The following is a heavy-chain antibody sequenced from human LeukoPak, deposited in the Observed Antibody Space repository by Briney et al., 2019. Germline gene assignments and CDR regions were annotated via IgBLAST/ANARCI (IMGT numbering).Heavy chain of an antibody. CDR2: IIPIFGTA. J-gene: IGHJ4*02. Sequence: SVKVSCKASGGTFSSYAISWVRQAPGQGLEWMGGIIPIFGTANYAQKFQGRVTVTADESTSTAYMELSSLRSEDTAVYYCARDLVSDDSSGYYWYYWGQGTLVTVSS. V-gene: IGHV1-69*13. CDR1: GGTFSSYA. D-gene: IGHD3-22*01. CDR3: ARDLVSDDSSGYYWYY.